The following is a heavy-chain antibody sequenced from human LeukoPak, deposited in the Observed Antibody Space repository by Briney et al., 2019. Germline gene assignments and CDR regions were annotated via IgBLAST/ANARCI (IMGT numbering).Heavy chain of an antibody. J-gene: IGHJ4*02. CDR1: GFTFSDYY. Sequence: GGSLRLSCAAPGFTFSDYYMSWIRQAPGKGLEWVSYISSSGSTIYYADSVKGRFTISRDNAKNSLYLQMNSLRAEDTAVYYCARVYGDFWSGSPTSFDYWGQRTLVTVSS. CDR2: ISSSGSTI. D-gene: IGHD3-3*01. CDR3: ARVYGDFWSGSPTSFDY. V-gene: IGHV3-11*01.